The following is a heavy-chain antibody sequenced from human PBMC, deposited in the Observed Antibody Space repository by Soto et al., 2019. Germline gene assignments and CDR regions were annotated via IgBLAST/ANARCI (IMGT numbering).Heavy chain of an antibody. Sequence: SETLSLTCTVSGGSISSGDYYWSWIRQPTGEGLEWIGYIYYSGSTYYNPSLKSRVTISVDTSKNQFSLKLSSVTAADTAVYYCAKGGGGTTAIGSTRDYYYGMDVWGQGTTVTVSS. CDR1: GGSISSGDYY. CDR3: AKGGGGTTAIGSTRDYYYGMDV. D-gene: IGHD1-7*01. V-gene: IGHV4-30-4*01. J-gene: IGHJ6*02. CDR2: IYYSGST.